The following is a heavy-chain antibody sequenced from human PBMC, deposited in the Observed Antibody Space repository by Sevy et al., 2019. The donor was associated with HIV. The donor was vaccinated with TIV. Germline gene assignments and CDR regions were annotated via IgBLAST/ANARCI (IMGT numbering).Heavy chain of an antibody. J-gene: IGHJ3*02. V-gene: IGHV1-2*06. Sequence: ASVKVSCKTTGYIFSDYNMHWVRQAPGQGLEWMALINPNSGVTIYTHNFRGRVSVTRDTSMSTAYMELSGLTSDDTAVYYCVREDFNGLRTLLSFGIWGQGTMVSVSS. D-gene: IGHD3-3*01. CDR1: GYIFSDYN. CDR3: VREDFNGLRTLLSFGI. CDR2: INPNSGVT.